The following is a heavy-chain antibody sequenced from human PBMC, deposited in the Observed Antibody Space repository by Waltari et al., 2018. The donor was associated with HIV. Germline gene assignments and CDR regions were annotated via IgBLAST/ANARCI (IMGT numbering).Heavy chain of an antibody. CDR3: VRDRLYSSGWPNDQYFYYGMDV. J-gene: IGHJ6*02. CDR1: GDSVSNNSPA. Sequence: QFQLQQSGPGLVKPPQPLSLTCVLSGDSVSNNSPAWDWIRESPSRGLEWLGRTYCRSNWYNDYAISVKSRISSNPDTSNNQFSLQLNSVTPEDTAVYYCVRDRLYSSGWPNDQYFYYGMDVWGQGTTVTVSS. D-gene: IGHD6-19*01. V-gene: IGHV6-1*01. CDR2: TYCRSNWYN.